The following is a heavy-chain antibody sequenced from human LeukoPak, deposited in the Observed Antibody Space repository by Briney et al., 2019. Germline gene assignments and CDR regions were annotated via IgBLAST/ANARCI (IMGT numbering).Heavy chain of an antibody. J-gene: IGHJ4*02. CDR3: ANRPGSSSWYV. D-gene: IGHD6-13*01. CDR1: GGSISSGGYY. V-gene: IGHV4-31*03. CDR2: IYYSGST. Sequence: SQTLSLTCTVSGGSISSGGYYWRGIRQHPGKGLEWIGYIYYSGSTYYNPSLKSRVTISVDTSKNQFSLKLSSVTAADTAVYYCANRPGSSSWYVWGQGTLVTVSS.